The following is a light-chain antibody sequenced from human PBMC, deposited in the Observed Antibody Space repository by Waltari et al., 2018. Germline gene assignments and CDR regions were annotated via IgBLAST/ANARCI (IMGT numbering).Light chain of an antibody. J-gene: IGKJ2*01. CDR1: QVIGNT. Sequence: DIQMTQSPSSLSASVGDRVTITCRASQVIGNTLGWYQQKPGKAPKRLIYAASSLQSGVPSRFSGSGSATEFTLTISSLQPEDFATFYCLQYNSYPYTFGQGTKLEI. CDR2: AAS. CDR3: LQYNSYPYT. V-gene: IGKV1-17*01.